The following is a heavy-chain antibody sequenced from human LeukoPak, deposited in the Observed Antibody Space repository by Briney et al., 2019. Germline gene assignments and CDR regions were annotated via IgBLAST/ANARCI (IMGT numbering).Heavy chain of an antibody. CDR1: GFTFSSYA. J-gene: IGHJ4*02. CDR2: ISGSGGST. Sequence: GGSLRLSCAASGFTFSSYAMSWVRQAPGKGLEWVSAISGSGGSTYYADSVKGRFTISRDNSKNTLYLQMNSLRAEDTAVYYCAKDTSSSWGPYYFDYWGQGTLVTVSS. CDR3: AKDTSSSWGPYYFDY. D-gene: IGHD6-13*01. V-gene: IGHV3-23*01.